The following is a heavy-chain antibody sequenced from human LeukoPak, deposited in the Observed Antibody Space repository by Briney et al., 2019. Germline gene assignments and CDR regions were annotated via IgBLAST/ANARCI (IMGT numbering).Heavy chain of an antibody. V-gene: IGHV1-69*13. CDR2: IIPIFGTA. CDR3: EFEGPYSGSYGGYY. CDR1: GGTFSSYA. Sequence: VASVKVSCKASGGTFSSYAISWVRQAPGQGLEWMGGIIPIFGTANYAQKFQGRVTITADESTSTAYMELSSLRSEDTAVYYCEFEGPYSGSYGGYYWGQGTLVTVSS. D-gene: IGHD1-26*01. J-gene: IGHJ4*02.